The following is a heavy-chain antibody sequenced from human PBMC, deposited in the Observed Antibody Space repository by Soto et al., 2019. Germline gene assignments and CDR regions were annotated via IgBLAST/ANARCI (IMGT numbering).Heavy chain of an antibody. CDR1: GFTFNKYP. J-gene: IGHJ4*02. CDR3: AKERPRDYGDC. Sequence: SLRLSCAASGFTFNKYPMNWVRQAPGKGLEWVSAIGDTATVTLYADSVKGRFTISRDNSKNTLYLKMNSLRAEDTAVYYCAKERPRDYGDCWGQGTLVTVSS. CDR2: IGDTATVT. V-gene: IGHV3-23*01.